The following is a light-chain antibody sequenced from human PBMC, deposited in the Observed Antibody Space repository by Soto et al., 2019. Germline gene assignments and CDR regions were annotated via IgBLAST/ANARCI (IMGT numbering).Light chain of an antibody. CDR2: GAS. J-gene: IGKJ3*01. CDR3: QQYSSSPPEFT. CDR1: QSISSSY. Sequence: EIVLTQSPGTLSLSPGERATLSCRASQSISSSYLAWYQQRPGQAPRLLIFGASYRATGIPDRFSGSGSGTDFTLTISRLEPEDFAVYYCQQYSSSPPEFTFFPGTKVDSK. V-gene: IGKV3-20*01.